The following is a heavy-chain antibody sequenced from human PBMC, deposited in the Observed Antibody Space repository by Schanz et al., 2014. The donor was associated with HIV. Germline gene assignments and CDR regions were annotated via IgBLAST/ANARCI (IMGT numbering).Heavy chain of an antibody. CDR1: GYTFTSYG. Sequence: QVHLEQSGAEVKKPGASVKVSCKASGYTFTSYGISWVRQAPGQGLEWMGWINTYNGNTNYAQKFQGRVTMTTDTSTTTAYMNLRSLRSDDTAVYYCARDFSGWTEFDYWGQGTLVTVSS. CDR2: INTYNGNT. D-gene: IGHD6-19*01. V-gene: IGHV1-18*01. CDR3: ARDFSGWTEFDY. J-gene: IGHJ4*02.